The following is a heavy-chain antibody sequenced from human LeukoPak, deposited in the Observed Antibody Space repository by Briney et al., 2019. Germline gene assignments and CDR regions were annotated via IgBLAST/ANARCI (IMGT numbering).Heavy chain of an antibody. Sequence: GGSLRLSCAASGFTFSSYSINWVRQAPGKGLEWVSYISSSSSTIYYADSVKGRFTISRDNAKNSLYLQMNSLRDEDTAVYYCARAAPYSSSFKYFQHWGQSTLVTVSS. V-gene: IGHV3-48*02. CDR3: ARAAPYSSSFKYFQH. CDR1: GFTFSSYS. J-gene: IGHJ1*01. D-gene: IGHD6-13*01. CDR2: ISSSSSTI.